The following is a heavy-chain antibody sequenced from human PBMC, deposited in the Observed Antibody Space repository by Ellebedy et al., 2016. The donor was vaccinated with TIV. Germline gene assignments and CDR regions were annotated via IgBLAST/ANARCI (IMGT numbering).Heavy chain of an antibody. V-gene: IGHV3-74*01. Sequence: GGSLRLSXAASGFTFSSYWMHWVRQAPGKGLVWVSRINSDGSSTSYADSVKGRFTISRDNSKNTLYLQMNSLRAEDTAVYYCARDQQWFLFDYWGQGTLVTVSS. CDR1: GFTFSSYW. D-gene: IGHD6-19*01. CDR2: INSDGSST. CDR3: ARDQQWFLFDY. J-gene: IGHJ4*02.